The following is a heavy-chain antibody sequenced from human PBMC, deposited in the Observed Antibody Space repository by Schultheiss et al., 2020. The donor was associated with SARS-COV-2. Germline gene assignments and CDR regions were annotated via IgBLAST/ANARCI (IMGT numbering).Heavy chain of an antibody. V-gene: IGHV3-30*01. CDR1: GFTFSSYA. D-gene: IGHD3-22*01. CDR2: ISYDGSNK. J-gene: IGHJ4*02. Sequence: GGSLRLSCAASGFTFSSYAMSWVRQAPGKGLEWVAVISYDGSNKYYADSVKGRFTISRDNSKNTLYLQMNSLRAEDTAVYYCAREIALYFDYWGQGTLVTVSS. CDR3: AREIALYFDY.